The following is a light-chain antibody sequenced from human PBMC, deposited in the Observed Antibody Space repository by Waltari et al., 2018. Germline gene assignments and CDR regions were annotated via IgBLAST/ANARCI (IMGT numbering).Light chain of an antibody. CDR3: CSYAGRNAFV. V-gene: IGLV2-23*03. J-gene: IGLJ2*01. Sequence: QSALIQPASVSESPGQSITISCTGTSSDIGTYKHVSWYQQYPGQGLKVIIYEGSKRPSGVSDRFSGSKSGNTASLTISGLQAEDEADYYCCSYAGRNAFVFGGGTKLSVL. CDR1: SSDIGTYKH. CDR2: EGS.